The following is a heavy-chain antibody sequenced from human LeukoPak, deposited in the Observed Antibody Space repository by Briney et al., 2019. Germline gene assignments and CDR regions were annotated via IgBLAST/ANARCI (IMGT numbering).Heavy chain of an antibody. CDR2: ISTSGTT. CDR1: GDSISYYY. Sequence: SETLSLTCTVSGDSISYYYWSWIRQPAGKGLEWIGRISTSGTTNYNPSLKSRVTMSVDTSKNQFSLKLSSVTAADTAVYYCARDVVAAAGTWDYWGQGTLVTVSS. J-gene: IGHJ4*02. CDR3: ARDVVAAAGTWDY. D-gene: IGHD6-13*01. V-gene: IGHV4-4*07.